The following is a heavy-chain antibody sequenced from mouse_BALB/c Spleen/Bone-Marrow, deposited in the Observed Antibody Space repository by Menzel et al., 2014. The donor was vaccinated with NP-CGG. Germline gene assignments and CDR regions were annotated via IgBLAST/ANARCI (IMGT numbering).Heavy chain of an antibody. CDR3: ARRGYYGNYYYAMDY. Sequence: EVKVVESGAELVKPGASVKLSCTASGFNIXDTYMHWVKQRPEQGLEWIGRIDPANGNTKYDPKFQGKATITADTSSNTAYLQLSSLTSEDTAVYYCARRGYYGNYYYAMDYWGQGTSVTVSS. J-gene: IGHJ4*01. CDR1: GFNIXDTY. D-gene: IGHD2-1*01. CDR2: IDPANGNT. V-gene: IGHV14-3*02.